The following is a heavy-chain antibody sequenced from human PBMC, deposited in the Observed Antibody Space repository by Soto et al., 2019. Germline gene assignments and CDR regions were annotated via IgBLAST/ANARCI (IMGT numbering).Heavy chain of an antibody. CDR3: ASHRSTSSSSSFDL. D-gene: IGHD6-6*01. CDR1: GFTFSSYS. Sequence: EVQMVESGGGLVKPGGSLRLSCAASGFTFSSYSMNWVRQAPGKGLEWVSSISSSSSYIYYADSVKGRFTISRDNAKNSLYLQMNNLGAEDTAVYYCASHRSTSSSSSFDLWGRGNLVTVS. CDR2: ISSSSSYI. V-gene: IGHV3-21*01. J-gene: IGHJ2*01.